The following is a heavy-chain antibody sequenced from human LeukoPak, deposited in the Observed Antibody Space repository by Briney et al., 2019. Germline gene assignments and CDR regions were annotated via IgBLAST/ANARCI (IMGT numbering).Heavy chain of an antibody. J-gene: IGHJ6*03. V-gene: IGHV4-59*01. CDR1: DGSINGYY. CDR2: MYSGGTT. D-gene: IGHD2-2*02. Sequence: SETLSLTCTVSDGSINGYYWSWIRQPPGKGLDWIGYMYSGGTTNYSPSLKSRVTISEDMSKNQFSLKLTSVTAADTALYHCARVRSDIGYCSSTSCYTGVYYYYYMDVWGKGTTVTVSS. CDR3: ARVRSDIGYCSSTSCYTGVYYYYYMDV.